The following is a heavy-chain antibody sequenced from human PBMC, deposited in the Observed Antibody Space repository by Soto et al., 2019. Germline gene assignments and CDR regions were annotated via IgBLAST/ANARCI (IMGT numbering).Heavy chain of an antibody. J-gene: IGHJ1*01. Sequence: QVQLVQSGAEVKKPGASVKVSCTASGDTFTSYYMHWVRQAPGQGLEWVGKINPTGRSTSYAQKFQGRVTMTRDASTSPVYMELSSLGSENTGVYFCARDLALYSSTFALQYWGPGTLVTVSS. D-gene: IGHD6-13*01. V-gene: IGHV1-46*01. CDR3: ARDLALYSSTFALQY. CDR2: INPTGRST. CDR1: GDTFTSYY.